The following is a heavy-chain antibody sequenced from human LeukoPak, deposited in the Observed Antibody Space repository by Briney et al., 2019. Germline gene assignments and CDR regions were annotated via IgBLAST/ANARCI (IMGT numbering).Heavy chain of an antibody. CDR2: ISSSSSYI. CDR3: ARVPIAAAETGH. CDR1: GFTFSSYS. D-gene: IGHD6-13*01. V-gene: IGHV3-21*01. J-gene: IGHJ4*02. Sequence: GGSLRLSCAASGFTFSSYSMNWARQAPGKGLEWVSSISSSSSYIYYADSVKGRFTISRDNAKNSLYLQMNSLRAEDTAVYYCARVPIAAAETGHWGQGTLVTVSS.